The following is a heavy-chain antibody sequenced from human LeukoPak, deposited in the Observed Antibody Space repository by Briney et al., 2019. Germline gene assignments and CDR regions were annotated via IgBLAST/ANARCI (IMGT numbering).Heavy chain of an antibody. V-gene: IGHV1-69*05. CDR2: IIPIFGTA. Sequence: VASVKVSCKASGGTFSSYAISWVRQAPGQGLEWMGGIIPIFGTANYAQKFQGRVTITTDESTSTAYMELRSLRSDDTAVYYCARRGYDYVWGSYFDYWGQGTLVTVSS. CDR1: GGTFSSYA. CDR3: ARRGYDYVWGSYFDY. D-gene: IGHD3-16*01. J-gene: IGHJ4*02.